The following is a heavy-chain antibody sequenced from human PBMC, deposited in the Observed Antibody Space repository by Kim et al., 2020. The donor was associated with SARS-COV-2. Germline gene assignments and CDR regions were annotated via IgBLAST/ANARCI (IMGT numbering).Heavy chain of an antibody. CDR2: IIPILGIA. D-gene: IGHD3-22*01. CDR3: AKSPRYYYDSSGIDAFDI. V-gene: IGHV1-69*04. CDR1: GGTFSSYA. Sequence: SVKVSCKASGGTFSSYAISWVRQAPGQGLEWMGRIIPILGIANYAQKFQGRVTITADKSTSTAYMELSSLRSEDTAVYYCAKSPRYYYDSSGIDAFDIWGQGTMVTVSS. J-gene: IGHJ3*02.